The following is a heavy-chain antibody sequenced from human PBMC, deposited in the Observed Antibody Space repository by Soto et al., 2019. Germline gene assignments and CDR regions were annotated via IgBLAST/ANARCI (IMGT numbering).Heavy chain of an antibody. CDR3: ASLGSYYQTAFDI. CDR2: IYSGGST. CDR1: GFTVSSNY. Sequence: EVQLVETGGGLIQPGGSLRLSCAASGFTVSSNYMSWVRQAPGKGLEWVSVIYSGGSTYYADSVKGRFTISRDNSKNTMYLQMNSLRAEGTAVYYCASLGSYYQTAFDIWGQGTMVTVSS. J-gene: IGHJ3*02. V-gene: IGHV3-53*02. D-gene: IGHD1-26*01.